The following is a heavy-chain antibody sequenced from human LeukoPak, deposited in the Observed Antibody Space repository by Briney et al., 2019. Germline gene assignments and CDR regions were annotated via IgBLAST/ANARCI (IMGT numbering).Heavy chain of an antibody. Sequence: SETLSLTCSVSGDSMNSHYSSWVRQPPGKGLEWIGYMLDIVTTNDNPSLKSRFTLSADMSKNQFSLRLTSVTAADTAVYYCATIKRGTIFGYFDFWGQGILVTVSS. CDR1: GDSMNSHY. CDR2: MLDIVTT. V-gene: IGHV4-59*11. D-gene: IGHD1-14*01. CDR3: ATIKRGTIFGYFDF. J-gene: IGHJ4*02.